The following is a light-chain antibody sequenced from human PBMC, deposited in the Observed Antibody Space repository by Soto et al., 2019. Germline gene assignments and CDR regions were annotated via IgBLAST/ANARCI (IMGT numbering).Light chain of an antibody. CDR2: EVT. CDR3: NSYVGSNNYV. J-gene: IGLJ1*01. V-gene: IGLV2-8*01. CDR1: ASDIGRYNY. Sequence: LTQPPSASGSPGQSVTISCIGTASDIGRYNYVSWYQHHPGKAPKLIIYEVTKRPSGVPDRFSGSKSGNTASLTVSGLQADDEADYYCNSYVGSNNYVFGTGTKVTVL.